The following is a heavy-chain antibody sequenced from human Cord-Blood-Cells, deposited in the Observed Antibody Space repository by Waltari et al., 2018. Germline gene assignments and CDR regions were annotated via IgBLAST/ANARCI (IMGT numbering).Heavy chain of an antibody. CDR2: IYHSGST. V-gene: IGHV4-38-2*02. Sequence: QVQLQESGPGLVKPSETLSLTCPVSGYSISSGYYWGWIRPPPGKGLAWIGSIYHSGSTYYNPSLKSRVTISVDTSKNQFSLKLSSVTAADTAVYYCARGRGGYGVRGVIMGWFDPWGQGTLVTVSS. D-gene: IGHD3-10*01. CDR1: GYSISSGYY. J-gene: IGHJ5*02. CDR3: ARGRGGYGVRGVIMGWFDP.